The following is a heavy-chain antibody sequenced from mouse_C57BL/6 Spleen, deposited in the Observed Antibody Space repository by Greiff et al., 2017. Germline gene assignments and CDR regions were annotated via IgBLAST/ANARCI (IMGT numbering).Heavy chain of an antibody. CDR1: GYTFTSYW. D-gene: IGHD1-1*01. V-gene: IGHV1-55*01. Sequence: QVQLKRPGAELVKPGASVKMSCKASGYTFTSYWITWVKQRPGQGLEWIGDIYPGSGSTNYNEKFKSKATLTVDTSSSTAYMQLSSLTSEDSAVYYCANYGSSSYYFDYWGQGTTLTVSS. CDR2: IYPGSGST. CDR3: ANYGSSSYYFDY. J-gene: IGHJ2*01.